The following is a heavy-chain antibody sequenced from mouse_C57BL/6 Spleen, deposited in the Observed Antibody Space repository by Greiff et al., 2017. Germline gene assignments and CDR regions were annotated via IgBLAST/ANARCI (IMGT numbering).Heavy chain of an antibody. J-gene: IGHJ4*01. CDR1: GYSITSGYY. D-gene: IGHD2-4*01. CDR3: AREKRNDYDGAMDY. Sequence: EVQLKESGPGLVKPSQSLSLTCSVTGYSITSGYYWNWIRQFPGNKLEWMGYISYDGSNNYNPSLKNRISITRDTSKNQFFLQLNSVTTEDTATYYGAREKRNDYDGAMDYWGQGTSVTVSS. V-gene: IGHV3-6*01. CDR2: ISYDGSN.